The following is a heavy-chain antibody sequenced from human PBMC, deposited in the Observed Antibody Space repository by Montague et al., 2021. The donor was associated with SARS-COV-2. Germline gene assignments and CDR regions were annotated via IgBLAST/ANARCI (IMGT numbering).Heavy chain of an antibody. CDR2: IKLDVSEE. D-gene: IGHD2-8*01. CDR3: ARAMLYMDV. Sequence: SLRLSCAASGFIFGDNWMSWVRQAPGKGLEWVANIKLDVSEEYYMDSVKVRFTVSRDNAKISLYLQMNSRIGEDADVYYCARAMLYMDVWGEGTTVTVSS. CDR1: GFIFGDNW. J-gene: IGHJ6*03. V-gene: IGHV3-7*01.